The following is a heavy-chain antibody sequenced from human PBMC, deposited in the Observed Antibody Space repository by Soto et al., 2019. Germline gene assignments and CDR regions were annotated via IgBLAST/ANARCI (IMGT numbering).Heavy chain of an antibody. CDR3: ARGYYIAAASHWFDP. D-gene: IGHD6-13*01. J-gene: IGHJ5*02. CDR1: GYSFTSYW. V-gene: IGHV5-51*01. CDR2: IYPGDSDT. Sequence: GESLKISCKGSGYSFTSYWIGWVRQMPGKGLEWMGIIYPGDSDTRYSPPFQGQVTISADKSISTAYLQWSSLKASDTAMYYCARGYYIAAASHWFDPWGQGTLVTVSS.